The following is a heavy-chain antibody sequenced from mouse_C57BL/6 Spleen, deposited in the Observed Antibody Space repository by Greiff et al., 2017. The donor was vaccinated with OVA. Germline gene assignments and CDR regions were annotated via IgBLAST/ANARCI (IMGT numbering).Heavy chain of an antibody. J-gene: IGHJ3*01. CDR2: ISSGSSTI. Sequence: DVMLVESGGGLVKPGGSLKLSCAASGFTFSDYGMHWVRQAPEKGLEWVAYISSGSSTIYYADTVKGRFTISRDNAKNTLFLQMTSLRSEDTAMYYCARGSSGTGFAYWGQGTLVTVSA. CDR3: ARGSSGTGFAY. D-gene: IGHD3-2*02. V-gene: IGHV5-17*01. CDR1: GFTFSDYG.